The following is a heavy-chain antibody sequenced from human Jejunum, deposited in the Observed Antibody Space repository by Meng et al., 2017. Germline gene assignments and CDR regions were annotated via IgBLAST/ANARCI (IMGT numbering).Heavy chain of an antibody. CDR1: GFTFTTYW. Sequence: GGSLRLSCKASGFTFTTYWIGWVRQIPGKGLEWMGIISPRDSDTRYSPSFQGQVTFSVDKSIATAYLEWGGLKAADTGIYFCARLAISYSSSAHFAYWGQGTLVTVSS. CDR2: ISPRDSDT. V-gene: IGHV5-51*01. CDR3: ARLAISYSSSAHFAY. J-gene: IGHJ4*02. D-gene: IGHD6-13*01.